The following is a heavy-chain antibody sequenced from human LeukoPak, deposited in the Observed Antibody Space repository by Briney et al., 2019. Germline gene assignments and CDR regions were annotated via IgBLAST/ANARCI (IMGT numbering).Heavy chain of an antibody. V-gene: IGHV3-7*01. J-gene: IGHJ3*01. CDR2: IKEDGSEE. CDR1: GFTFSSYW. D-gene: IGHD3-22*01. Sequence: GGSLRLSCAASGFTFSSYWMSWVRQAPGKGLECVANIKEDGSEEYYVDSVRGRFSISRDNAKNSLYLQMNSLRAEDTAVYYCARDWLAGNPYHAFDLWGKGTMVTVSS. CDR3: ARDWLAGNPYHAFDL.